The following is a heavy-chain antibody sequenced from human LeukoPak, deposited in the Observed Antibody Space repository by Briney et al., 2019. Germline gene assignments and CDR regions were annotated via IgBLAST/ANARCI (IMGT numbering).Heavy chain of an antibody. Sequence: GASVKVSCKASGYTFTSYGISWVRQAPGQGLEWMGWISAYNGNTNYAQKLQGRVTMTTDTSTSTAYMELRSLRSDDTAVYYCARRSRRTGYCSSTSCYLPDYWGQGTLVTVSS. V-gene: IGHV1-18*01. CDR1: GYTFTSYG. D-gene: IGHD2-2*01. CDR2: ISAYNGNT. J-gene: IGHJ4*02. CDR3: ARRSRRTGYCSSTSCYLPDY.